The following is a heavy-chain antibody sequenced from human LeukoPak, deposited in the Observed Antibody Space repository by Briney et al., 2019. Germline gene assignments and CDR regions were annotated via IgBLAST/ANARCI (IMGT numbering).Heavy chain of an antibody. Sequence: SETLSLTCTVSGDSMSSNYYYWGWIRQPPGKGLEWIGTVYFTGSPYYNPSLKSRVTISVGTSETQFSLTLGSVTAADTAVYFCARHLVVPATTYYYYYMDVWGKGTTVTVSS. J-gene: IGHJ6*03. CDR2: VYFTGSP. D-gene: IGHD2-2*01. V-gene: IGHV4-39*01. CDR3: ARHLVVPATTYYYYYMDV. CDR1: GDSMSSNYYY.